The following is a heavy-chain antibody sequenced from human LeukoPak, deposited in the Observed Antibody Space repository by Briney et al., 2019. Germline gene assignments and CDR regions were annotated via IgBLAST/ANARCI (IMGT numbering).Heavy chain of an antibody. CDR1: GFTFNNYA. CDR3: ARDQAFDWFYYYYGMDV. D-gene: IGHD3-9*01. V-gene: IGHV3-23*01. CDR2: IGTSINNT. J-gene: IGHJ6*02. Sequence: GGSLRLSCAASGFTFNNYALSWVRQAPGKGLEWVSTIGTSINNTYYADSVKGRFTISRDNSNHTLSLQMSSLRAEDTAIYYCARDQAFDWFYYYYGMDVWGLGTTVIVPS.